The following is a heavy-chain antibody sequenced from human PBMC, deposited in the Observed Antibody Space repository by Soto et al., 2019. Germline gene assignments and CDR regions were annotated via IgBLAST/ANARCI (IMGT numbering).Heavy chain of an antibody. CDR1: GGSISSSSYY. V-gene: IGHV4-39*01. J-gene: IGHJ4*02. D-gene: IGHD1-1*01. Sequence: QLQLQESGPGLVKPSETLSLTCTVSGGSISSSSYYWGWIRQPPGKGLEWIGSIYYSGSTYYNPSLKSRVTISVDTSKNQFSLKLSSVTAADTAVYYCARTDQMATTIFDYWGQGTLVTVSS. CDR3: ARTDQMATTIFDY. CDR2: IYYSGST.